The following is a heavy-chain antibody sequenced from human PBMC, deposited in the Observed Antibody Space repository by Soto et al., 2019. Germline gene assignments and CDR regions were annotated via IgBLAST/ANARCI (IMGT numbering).Heavy chain of an antibody. D-gene: IGHD3-10*01. V-gene: IGHV3-74*01. CDR3: TREPNRRYYNTPTGAFDI. Sequence: XESLRLFFAASGFTFSSYRMNWVRQAPGKGLVWVSRINSDGSTKSYADPVKGRFTISRDNAKNTLFLQMNSLSAEDAAVYYCTREPNRRYYNTPTGAFDIWGQGTVVTVSS. CDR1: GFTFSSYR. J-gene: IGHJ3*02. CDR2: INSDGSTK.